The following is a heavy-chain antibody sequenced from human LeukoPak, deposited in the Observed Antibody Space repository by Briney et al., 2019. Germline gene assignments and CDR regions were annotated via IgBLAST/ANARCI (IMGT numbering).Heavy chain of an antibody. V-gene: IGHV4-59*04. D-gene: IGHD1-1*01. CDR2: IYYSGST. J-gene: IGHJ5*02. Sequence: SETLSLTCAVYGGSFSGYYWSWIRQPPGKGLEWIGYIYYSGSTYYNPSLKSRVTISVDTSKNQFSLKLSSVPAADTVVYYCASHPLWNDGIYNWFDPWGQGTLVTVSS. CDR3: ASHPLWNDGIYNWFDP. CDR1: GGSFSGYY.